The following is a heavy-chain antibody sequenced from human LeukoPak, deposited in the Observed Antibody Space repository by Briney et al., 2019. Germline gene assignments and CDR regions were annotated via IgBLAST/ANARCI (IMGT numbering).Heavy chain of an antibody. V-gene: IGHV1-18*01. D-gene: IGHD6-13*01. CDR2: ISAYNGNT. Sequence: GASVKVSCKASGYTFTSYVISWVRQAPGQGLEWMGWISAYNGNTNYAQKLQGRVTMTTDTSTSTAYMELRSLRSDDAAVYYCARDPLSAIAAAGTYWFDPWGQGTLVTVSS. CDR1: GYTFTSYV. J-gene: IGHJ5*02. CDR3: ARDPLSAIAAAGTYWFDP.